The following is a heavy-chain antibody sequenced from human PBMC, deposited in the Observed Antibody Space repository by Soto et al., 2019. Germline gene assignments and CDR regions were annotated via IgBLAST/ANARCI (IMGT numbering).Heavy chain of an antibody. V-gene: IGHV2-5*02. J-gene: IGHJ6*02. Sequence: SGPTLVNPTQTLTLTCTFSGFSLSTTGMGVGWIRQPPGKALEWLGLLYWDDDIHYSPSLKTRLTITKDSSKNQVVLIMTQMDPVDTATYFCARIYCAGGNCYRLGGFYYGLDVWGQGTTVTVSS. D-gene: IGHD2-21*01. CDR3: ARIYCAGGNCYRLGGFYYGLDV. CDR1: GFSLSTTGMG. CDR2: LYWDDDI.